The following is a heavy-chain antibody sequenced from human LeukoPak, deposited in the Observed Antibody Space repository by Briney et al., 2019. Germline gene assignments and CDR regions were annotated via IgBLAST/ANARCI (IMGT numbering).Heavy chain of an antibody. CDR3: TRPHTYYYDSSGGDY. CDR1: GFTFSGSA. CDR2: IRSKANSYAT. J-gene: IGHJ4*02. D-gene: IGHD3-22*01. V-gene: IGHV3-73*01. Sequence: GGSLRLSCAASGFTFSGSAMHWVRQASGKGLEWAGRIRSKANSYATAYAASVKGRFTISRDDSKNTAYLQMNSLKTEDTAVYYCTRPHTYYYDSSGGDYWGQGTLVTVSS.